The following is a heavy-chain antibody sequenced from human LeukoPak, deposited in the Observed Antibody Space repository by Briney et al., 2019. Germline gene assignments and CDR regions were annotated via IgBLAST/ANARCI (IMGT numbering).Heavy chain of an antibody. CDR1: GGSISSSSYY. CDR2: INHSGST. D-gene: IGHD5-18*01. V-gene: IGHV4-39*07. Sequence: SETLSLTCTVSGGSISSSSYYWGWIRQPPGKGLEWIGEINHSGSTNYNPSLKSRVTISVDTSKNQFSLKLSSVTAADTAVYYCARGLYSYGFDYWGQGTLVTVSS. CDR3: ARGLYSYGFDY. J-gene: IGHJ4*02.